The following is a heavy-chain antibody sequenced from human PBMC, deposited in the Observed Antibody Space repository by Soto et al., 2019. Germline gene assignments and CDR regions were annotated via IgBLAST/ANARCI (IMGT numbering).Heavy chain of an antibody. J-gene: IGHJ4*02. V-gene: IGHV1-3*01. CDR2: INANNGNP. CDR3: VLSRGWWAFHS. Sequence: QVLLVQSGAEVKKPGASVQISCKAAGYTFTTYDMHWVRQAPGQRLEWMGSINANNGNPKYSQRFQVRATVTRDTSATTGYMDLSSLISDHTAVYYCVLSRGWWAFHSWGQGTLVTVSS. D-gene: IGHD6-13*01. CDR1: GYTFTTYD.